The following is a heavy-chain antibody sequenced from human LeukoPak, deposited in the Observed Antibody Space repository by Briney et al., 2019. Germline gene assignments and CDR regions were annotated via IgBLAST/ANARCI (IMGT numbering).Heavy chain of an antibody. Sequence: ASVKVSCKASGYTFTSYGISWVRQAPGQGLEWMGWINPNSGGTNYAQKFQGRVTMTRDTSISTAYMELSRLRSDDTAVYYCARGSRRTGSMVRGVSDFDYWGQGTLVTVSS. V-gene: IGHV1-2*02. CDR1: GYTFTSYG. D-gene: IGHD3-10*01. CDR3: ARGSRRTGSMVRGVSDFDY. CDR2: INPNSGGT. J-gene: IGHJ4*02.